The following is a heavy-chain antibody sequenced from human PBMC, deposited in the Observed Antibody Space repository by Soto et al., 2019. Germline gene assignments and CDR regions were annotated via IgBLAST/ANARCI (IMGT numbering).Heavy chain of an antibody. V-gene: IGHV3-21*01. Sequence: VGSLRLSCAASGFTFSSYSMNWVRQAPGKGLEWVSSISSSSSYIYYADSVKGRFTISRDNAKNSLYLQMNSLRAEDTAVYYCARDRIAAAGTSYYYGMDVWGQGTTVTVSS. CDR1: GFTFSSYS. CDR2: ISSSSSYI. CDR3: ARDRIAAAGTSYYYGMDV. D-gene: IGHD6-13*01. J-gene: IGHJ6*02.